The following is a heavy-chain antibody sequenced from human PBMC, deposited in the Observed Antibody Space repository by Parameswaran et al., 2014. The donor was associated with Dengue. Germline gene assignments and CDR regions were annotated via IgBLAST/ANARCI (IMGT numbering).Heavy chain of an antibody. V-gene: IGHV3-11*05. J-gene: IGHJ4*02. D-gene: IGHD3-22*01. Sequence: RWIRQPPGKGLEWVSYISSSSSYTNYADSVKGRFTISRDNAKNSLYLQMNSLRAEDTAVYYCAREKSYYDSSGYNTVEPYFDYWGQGTLVTVSS. CDR3: AREKSYYDSSGYNTVEPYFDY. CDR2: ISSSSSYT.